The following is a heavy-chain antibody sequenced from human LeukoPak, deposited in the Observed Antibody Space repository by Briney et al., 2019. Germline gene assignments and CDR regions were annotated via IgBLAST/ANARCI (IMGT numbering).Heavy chain of an antibody. D-gene: IGHD6-13*01. Sequence: GGSMRLAWAASGFTFDDYAMHWVRQAPGKGLEWVSGISWNSGSIGYADSVKGRFTISRDNAKNSLYLQMNSLRAEDTALYYCARAGYSSSWFDYWGQGTLVTVSS. CDR3: ARAGYSSSWFDY. V-gene: IGHV3-9*01. CDR1: GFTFDDYA. J-gene: IGHJ4*02. CDR2: ISWNSGSI.